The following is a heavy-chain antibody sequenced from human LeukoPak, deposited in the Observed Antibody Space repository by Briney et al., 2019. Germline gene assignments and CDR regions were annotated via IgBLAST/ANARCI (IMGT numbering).Heavy chain of an antibody. CDR3: AKGTSSSWYNFDY. V-gene: IGHV3-23*01. CDR1: GFTFSSYA. CDR2: ITGSGDST. Sequence: GGSLRLSCAASGFTFSSYAMSWVRQAPGKGLEWVSGITGSGDSTYYADSVKGRFTVSRDNSKNTLYLQVNSLRAEDTAVYYCAKGTSSSWYNFDYWGQGTLVTVSS. D-gene: IGHD6-13*01. J-gene: IGHJ4*02.